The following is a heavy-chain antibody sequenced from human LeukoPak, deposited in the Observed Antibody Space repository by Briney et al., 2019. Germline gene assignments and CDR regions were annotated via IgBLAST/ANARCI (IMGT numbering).Heavy chain of an antibody. J-gene: IGHJ4*02. CDR1: GFTFSSYA. CDR2: ISYDGSNE. Sequence: GGSLRLSCAASGFTFSSYAMHWVRQAPGKGLEWVAVISYDGSNEYYADSVKGRFTISRDNSKNTLYLQMNSLRAEDTAVYYCASGGSCYTYWGQGTLVTVSS. V-gene: IGHV3-30-3*01. CDR3: ASGGSCYTY. D-gene: IGHD2-15*01.